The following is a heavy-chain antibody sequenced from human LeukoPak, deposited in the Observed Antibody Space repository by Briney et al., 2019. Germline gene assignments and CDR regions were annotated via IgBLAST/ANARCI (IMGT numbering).Heavy chain of an antibody. Sequence: SCKASGYTFTGYYMHWVRQAPGKGLEWVAFIRYDGSNKYYADSVKGRFTISRDNSKNTLYLQMNSLRAEDTAVYYCAKDFNSGPYYFDYWGQGTLVTVSS. D-gene: IGHD6-19*01. V-gene: IGHV3-30*02. CDR3: AKDFNSGPYYFDY. J-gene: IGHJ4*02. CDR2: IRYDGSNK. CDR1: GYTFTGYY.